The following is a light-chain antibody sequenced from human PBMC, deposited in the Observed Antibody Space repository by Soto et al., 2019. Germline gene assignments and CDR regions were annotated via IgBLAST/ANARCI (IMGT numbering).Light chain of an antibody. V-gene: IGLV6-57*01. CDR3: QSYDSDTVI. J-gene: IGLJ2*01. CDR1: SGSIASNY. Sequence: LTQPHSVSESPGQTVTISCTRSSGSIASNYVQWYQQRPGSSPTIVIYEDNQRPSGVPDRFSGSIDSSSSSASLTISGLKSEDEADYYCQSYDSDTVIFGGGTKLTVL. CDR2: EDN.